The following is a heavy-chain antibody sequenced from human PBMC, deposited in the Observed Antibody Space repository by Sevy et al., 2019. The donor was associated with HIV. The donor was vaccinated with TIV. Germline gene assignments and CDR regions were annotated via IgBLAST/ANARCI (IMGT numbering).Heavy chain of an antibody. V-gene: IGHV1-2*02. CDR2: INPNNGGT. J-gene: IGHJ4*02. CDR3: ARDTAYCGLDCSLPGFDS. CDR1: GYTFTGYY. D-gene: IGHD2-21*02. Sequence: ASVKVSCKASGYTFTGYYMHWVRQAPGQGLEWMGWINPNNGGTNYAQKFQGSVTMTRDTSISTAYIELRSLRSDDTAGYYCARDTAYCGLDCSLPGFDSWAQGTLVTVSS.